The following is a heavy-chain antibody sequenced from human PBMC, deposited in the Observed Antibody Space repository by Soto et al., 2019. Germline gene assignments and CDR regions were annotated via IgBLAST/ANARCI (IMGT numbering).Heavy chain of an antibody. Sequence: QVQLQESGPGLVKPSETLSLTCTVSGGSINSDYWRWIRQPPGKGLEWIGYIFYSGYTKHDPSLKSRVTISVDTSKNQFSLTLSSVTAADTAVYYCARGVATNEFDSWGQGTLVTVSS. CDR2: IFYSGYT. J-gene: IGHJ4*02. CDR3: ARGVATNEFDS. CDR1: GGSINSDY. D-gene: IGHD5-12*01. V-gene: IGHV4-59*01.